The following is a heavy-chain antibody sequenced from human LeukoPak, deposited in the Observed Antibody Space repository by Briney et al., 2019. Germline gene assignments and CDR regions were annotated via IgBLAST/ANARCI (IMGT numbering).Heavy chain of an antibody. J-gene: IGHJ4*02. CDR1: GGSISSYT. Sequence: SETLSLTCTVSGGSISSYTWTWIRQPPGKGLDWIGYIYYSGSTNYNPSLKSRVTISVDTSKNQFSLKLTSVTAADTAVYYCAGEDNYYFDYWGQGTLVTVSS. D-gene: IGHD1-20*01. CDR2: IYYSGST. CDR3: AGEDNYYFDY. V-gene: IGHV4-59*01.